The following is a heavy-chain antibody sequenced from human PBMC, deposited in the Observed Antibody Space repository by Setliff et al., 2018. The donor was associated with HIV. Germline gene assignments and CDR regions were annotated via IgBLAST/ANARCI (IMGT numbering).Heavy chain of an antibody. CDR2: VYSTGST. D-gene: IGHD1-26*01. CDR3: ARKLPGMGYLDY. V-gene: IGHV4-28*06. Sequence: SETLSLTCTVSGDSISSTNWWGWIRQPPGKGLEWIGYVYSTGSTNYNPSLKSRVTMSVDTSKNHFSLKLSSVTALDTAVYYCARKLPGMGYLDYWGQGTLVTVSA. CDR1: GDSISSTNW. J-gene: IGHJ4*02.